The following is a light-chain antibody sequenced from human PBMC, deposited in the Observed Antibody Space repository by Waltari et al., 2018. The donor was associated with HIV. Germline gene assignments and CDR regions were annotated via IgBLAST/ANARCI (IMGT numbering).Light chain of an antibody. J-gene: IGKJ1*01. CDR1: QRVSSSY. CDR3: QQYGSSPWT. Sequence: IVLPPSPGTLSLSPGDSATLSCRASQRVSSSYLAWYQQKPGQAPRLLIYGASSRATGIPDRFSGCGSGTDFTLTISRLEPEDFAVYYCQQYGSSPWTFGQGTKVEIK. V-gene: IGKV3-20*01. CDR2: GAS.